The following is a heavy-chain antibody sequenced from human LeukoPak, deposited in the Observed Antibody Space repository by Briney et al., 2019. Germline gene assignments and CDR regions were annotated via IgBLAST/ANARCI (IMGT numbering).Heavy chain of an antibody. D-gene: IGHD2-2*01. CDR3: ARRYCSSNSCLFDY. V-gene: IGHV3-48*03. J-gene: IGHJ4*02. Sequence: GGSLRLSCAASGFTFSTYEMNWVRQSLGKGLEWVSHISNSGSTIYYADSVKGRFTISRDNANNSLYLQMNSLRAEDTAVYYCARRYCSSNSCLFDYWGQGTLVTVSS. CDR2: ISNSGSTI. CDR1: GFTFSTYE.